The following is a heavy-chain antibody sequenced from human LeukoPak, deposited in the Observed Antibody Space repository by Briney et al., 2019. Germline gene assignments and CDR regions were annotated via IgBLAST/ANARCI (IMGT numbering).Heavy chain of an antibody. CDR2: FDPEDGET. V-gene: IGHV1-24*01. J-gene: IGHJ4*02. D-gene: IGHD5-18*01. CDR1: GYRLSAVS. CDR3: ATSGGYSYGFGDYFDY. Sequence: ASVKVSCKVSGYRLSAVSMHWVRQAPGKGLEWMGGFDPEDGETIYAQKFQGRVTMTEDTSTDTAYMELSSLRSEDTAVYYCATSGGYSYGFGDYFDYWGQGTLVTVSS.